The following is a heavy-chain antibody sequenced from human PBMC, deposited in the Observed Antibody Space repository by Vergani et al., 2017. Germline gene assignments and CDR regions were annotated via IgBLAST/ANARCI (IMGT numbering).Heavy chain of an antibody. CDR2: ISSSSSTI. CDR3: ARASSSWYFDY. V-gene: IGHV3-48*01. CDR1: GFTFSSYS. D-gene: IGHD6-13*01. J-gene: IGHJ4*02. Sequence: EVQLVESGGGLVQPGGSLRLSCAASGFTFSSYSMNWVRQAPGKGLEWVSYISSSSSTIYYADSVKGRFTISRDNAKNSLYLQMNSLRAEDTAVYYCARASSSWYFDYWGQGTLVTVSS.